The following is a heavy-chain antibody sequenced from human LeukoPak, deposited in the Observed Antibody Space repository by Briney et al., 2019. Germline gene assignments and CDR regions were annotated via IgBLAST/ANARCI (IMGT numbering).Heavy chain of an antibody. J-gene: IGHJ4*02. D-gene: IGHD3-22*01. CDR2: INPNSGGT. CDR3: AREYYDSSAYNQEAIDY. Sequence: ASVKVSCKASGDTFTGYYMHWVRQAPGQGLEWLGWINPNSGGTNYAQKFQGRVTMTRDTSISTAYMELSRLRSDDTAVYYCAREYYDSSAYNQEAIDYWGQGTLVTVSS. V-gene: IGHV1-2*02. CDR1: GDTFTGYY.